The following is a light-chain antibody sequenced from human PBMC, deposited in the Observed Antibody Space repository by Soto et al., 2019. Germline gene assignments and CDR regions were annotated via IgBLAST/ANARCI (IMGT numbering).Light chain of an antibody. V-gene: IGKV2-28*01. J-gene: IGKJ1*01. CDR1: QSLLQSNGYKY. Sequence: DIVMTQSPLSLPVTPGEPASISCRSSQSLLQSNGYKYLDWYLQKPGQSPQLLIYLGSNRASGVPDRFRGSGSGTDFTLKISRVEAEDVGIYYCMQALQPPWTFGQGTKVEIK. CDR3: MQALQPPWT. CDR2: LGS.